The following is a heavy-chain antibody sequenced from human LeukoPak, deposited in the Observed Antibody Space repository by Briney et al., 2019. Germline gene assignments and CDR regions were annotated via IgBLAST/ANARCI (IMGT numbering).Heavy chain of an antibody. CDR2: IKSKTDGGTT. D-gene: IGHD3-3*01. CDR1: GFTFSNAW. J-gene: IGHJ4*02. V-gene: IGHV3-15*01. CDR3: TTLYYDFWSGFSPAFDY. Sequence: PGGSLRLSCAASGFTFSNAWMSWVRQAPGKGLEWVGRIKSKTDGGTTDYAAPVKGRFTISRDDSKNTLYLQMNSLKTEDTAVYYCTTLYYDFWSGFSPAFDYWGQGTLVTVSS.